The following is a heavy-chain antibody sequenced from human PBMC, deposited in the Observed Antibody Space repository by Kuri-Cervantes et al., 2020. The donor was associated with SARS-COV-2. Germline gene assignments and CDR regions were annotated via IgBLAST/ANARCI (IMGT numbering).Heavy chain of an antibody. CDR1: GGTFSSYA. CDR3: ASRKRELVYATRGGCFDL. CDR2: IIPIFGTA. Sequence: SVKVSCKASGGTFSSYAISWVRQAPGQGLEWMGGIIPIFGTANYAQKFQGRVTITADESTSTAYMELSSLRSEDTAVYYCASRKRELVYATRGGCFDLWGRGTLVTVSS. J-gene: IGHJ2*01. D-gene: IGHD2-8*01. V-gene: IGHV1-69*13.